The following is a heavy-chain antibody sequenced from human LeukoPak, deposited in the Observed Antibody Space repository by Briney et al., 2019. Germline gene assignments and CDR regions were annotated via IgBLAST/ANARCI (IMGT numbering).Heavy chain of an antibody. CDR3: ARDRVLGYCSGGSCSGHYYYYYYMDV. Sequence: SETLPLTCCVSGHPISCYFCSSIRQPPGKGVEWVEYFYTCQSTNYNPSLQSQATQSVVRPNNPFSLKLSSVTAADTAVYYCARDRVLGYCSGGSCSGHYYYYYYMDVWGKGTTVTISS. J-gene: IGHJ6*03. CDR2: FYTCQST. D-gene: IGHD2-15*01. CDR1: GHPISCYF. V-gene: IGHV4-4*08.